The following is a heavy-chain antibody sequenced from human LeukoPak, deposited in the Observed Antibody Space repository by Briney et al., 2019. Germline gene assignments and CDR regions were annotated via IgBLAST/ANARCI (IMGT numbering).Heavy chain of an antibody. D-gene: IGHD4/OR15-4a*01. J-gene: IGHJ4*02. CDR3: ARDRGLTTSGGVGFDY. Sequence: SETLSLTCTVSGGSISSYYWSWIRQPPGKGLEWIGYIYYSGTTNYNPSLKSRVTISVDTSKNQFSLKLSSVTAADTAVYYCARDRGLTTSGGVGFDYWGQGTLVTVSS. V-gene: IGHV4-59*01. CDR2: IYYSGTT. CDR1: GGSISSYY.